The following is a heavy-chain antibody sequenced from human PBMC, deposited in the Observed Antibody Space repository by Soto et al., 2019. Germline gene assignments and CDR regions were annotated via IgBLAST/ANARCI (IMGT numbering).Heavy chain of an antibody. CDR1: GGSFSGYY. CDR3: ARALYDYVWGGYRRYNWFDP. J-gene: IGHJ5*02. CDR2: INHSGST. Sequence: LSLTCAVYGGSFSGYYWSLIRQPPRKGLEWIGEINHSGSTNYNPSLKSRVTISVDTSKNQFSLKLSSVTAADTAVYYCARALYDYVWGGYRRYNWFDPWGQGTLVTVSS. V-gene: IGHV4-34*01. D-gene: IGHD3-16*02.